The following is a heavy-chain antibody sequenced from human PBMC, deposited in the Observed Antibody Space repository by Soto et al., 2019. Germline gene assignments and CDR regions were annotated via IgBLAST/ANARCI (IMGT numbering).Heavy chain of an antibody. CDR2: IYYSGST. D-gene: IGHD2-2*01. CDR1: GGSISSSSYH. Sequence: SETLSLTCTVSGGSISSSSYHWGWIRQPPGKGLEWIGSIYYSGSTYYNPSLKSRVTISVDTSKNQFSLKLSSVTAADTAVYYCAADRRYQLGDWFDPWGQGTLVTVSS. V-gene: IGHV4-39*01. CDR3: AADRRYQLGDWFDP. J-gene: IGHJ5*02.